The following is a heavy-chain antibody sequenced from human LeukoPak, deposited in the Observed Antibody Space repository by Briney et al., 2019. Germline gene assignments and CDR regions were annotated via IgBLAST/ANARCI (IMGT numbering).Heavy chain of an antibody. D-gene: IGHD1-26*01. CDR2: IYYSGST. CDR1: GGSISSGAYY. CDR3: ARGATRSFDAFDI. J-gene: IGHJ3*02. Sequence: PSETLSLTCTVSGGSISSGAYYWAWIRQHPGKGLEWIGYIYYSGSTYYNPSLKSRVTISVDTSKNQFSLKLSSVTAADTAVYYCARGATRSFDAFDIWGQGTMVTVSS. V-gene: IGHV4-31*03.